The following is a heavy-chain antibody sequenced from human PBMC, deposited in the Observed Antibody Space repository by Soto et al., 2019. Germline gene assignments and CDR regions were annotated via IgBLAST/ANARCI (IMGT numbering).Heavy chain of an antibody. CDR2: IIPIFNSA. J-gene: IGHJ4*02. Sequence: QVQLVQSGAEVKRPGSSVKVSCKASGGTFNNYALSWVRQAPGQGLEWMGGIIPIFNSANYAQKFQGRVTITADDSTSTAYMELRSLRPDDTAVYYCAREVTVDSYSFDFWGQGTLVTVSS. D-gene: IGHD5-12*01. V-gene: IGHV1-69*01. CDR1: GGTFNNYA. CDR3: AREVTVDSYSFDF.